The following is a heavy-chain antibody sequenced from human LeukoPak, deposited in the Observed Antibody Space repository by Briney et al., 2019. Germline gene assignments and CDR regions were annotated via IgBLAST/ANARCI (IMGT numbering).Heavy chain of an antibody. CDR1: GGSISSSNW. CDR3: ARQEDAAARPRWFDP. CDR2: IYRSGST. V-gene: IGHV4-4*02. J-gene: IGHJ5*02. D-gene: IGHD6-13*01. Sequence: SGTLSLTCAVSGGSISSSNWWSWVRQPPGKGLEWIGEIYRSGSTNYNPSLKSRVTISVDKSKNQFSLKLSSVTAADTAVYYCARQEDAAARPRWFDPWGQGTLVTVSS.